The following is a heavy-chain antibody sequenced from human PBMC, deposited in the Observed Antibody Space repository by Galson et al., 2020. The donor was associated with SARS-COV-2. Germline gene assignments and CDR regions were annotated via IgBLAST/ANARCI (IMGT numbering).Heavy chain of an antibody. CDR3: ARVGRSCSSIRCNHYFDN. Sequence: SVKVSCKASGGTVSNNVISWGRQAPGQGLEWMGGIIPLFGATNYAEKFQGRVTITADESTSTTYMEMSSLRSEDTAVYYYARVGRSCSSIRCNHYFDNWGQGTLVTVSS. CDR2: IIPLFGAT. CDR1: GGTVSNNV. V-gene: IGHV1-69*13. D-gene: IGHD2-2*01. J-gene: IGHJ4*02.